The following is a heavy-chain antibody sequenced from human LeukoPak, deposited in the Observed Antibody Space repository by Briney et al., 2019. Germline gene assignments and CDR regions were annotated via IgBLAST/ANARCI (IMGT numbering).Heavy chain of an antibody. J-gene: IGHJ4*02. CDR3: ARDLNGVGASFDY. CDR1: GGSFSGYY. Sequence: SSETLSLTCAVYGGSFSGYYWSWIRQSPGKGLEWIGEINHSGSTNYNPSLKSRVTVSVDTSKNQFSLKLSSVTAADTAVYYCARDLNGVGASFDYWGQGTLLTVSS. V-gene: IGHV4-34*01. D-gene: IGHD1-26*01. CDR2: INHSGST.